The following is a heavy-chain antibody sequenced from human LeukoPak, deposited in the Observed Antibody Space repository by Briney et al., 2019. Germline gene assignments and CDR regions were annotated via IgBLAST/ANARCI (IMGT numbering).Heavy chain of an antibody. Sequence: GGSLRLSCAASRFSFSNYWMHWVRQAPGEGLVCVSRINGDGSSTAYADSVKGRFTISRDNAKNTLYLQMNSLRADDTAVYYCAREMYRDYGGHDYWGQGTLVTVSS. J-gene: IGHJ4*02. CDR3: AREMYRDYGGHDY. CDR1: RFSFSNYW. D-gene: IGHD4-23*01. V-gene: IGHV3-74*01. CDR2: INGDGSST.